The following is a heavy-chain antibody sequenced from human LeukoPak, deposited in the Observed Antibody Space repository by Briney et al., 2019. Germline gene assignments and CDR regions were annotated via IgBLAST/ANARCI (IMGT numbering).Heavy chain of an antibody. CDR1: GFTFSNAY. V-gene: IGHV3-15*07. CDR2: IKPRTDGETT. Sequence: SGGSLRLSCAASGFTFSNAYMNWVRQAPGKGLEWVGRIKPRTDGETTEYAAPVKGRFSISRDDSKNMLYLQMNSLKTEDTAVYYCITPLPYSAQGGQGTLVTVSS. J-gene: IGHJ4*02. CDR3: ITPLPYSAQ. D-gene: IGHD2-21*01.